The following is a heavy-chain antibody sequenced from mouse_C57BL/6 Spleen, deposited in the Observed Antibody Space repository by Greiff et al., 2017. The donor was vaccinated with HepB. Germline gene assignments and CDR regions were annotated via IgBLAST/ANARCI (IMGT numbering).Heavy chain of an antibody. V-gene: IGHV1-59*01. D-gene: IGHD2-1*01. CDR2: IDPSDSYT. CDR1: GYTFTSYW. J-gene: IGHJ2*01. CDR3: ARDGNHPY. Sequence: VQLQQPGAELVRPGTSVKLSCKASGYTFTSYWIHWVKQRPGQGLEWIGVIDPSDSYTNYNQKFKGKATLTVDTSSSTAYMQLSSLTSEDSAVYYCARDGNHPYWGQGTTLTVSS.